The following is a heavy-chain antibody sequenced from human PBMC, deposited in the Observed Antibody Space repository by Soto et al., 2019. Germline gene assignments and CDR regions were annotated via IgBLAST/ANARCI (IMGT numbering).Heavy chain of an antibody. V-gene: IGHV3-23*01. CDR3: AKEGAYYYDSSGYLLLGY. J-gene: IGHJ4*02. CDR2: ISGSGGST. D-gene: IGHD3-22*01. Sequence: GGSLRLSCAASGFTFSSYAMSWVRQAPGKGLEWVSAISGSGGSTYYADSVKGRFTISRDNSKNTLYLQMNSLRAEDTAVYYCAKEGAYYYDSSGYLLLGYWGQGTLVTVSS. CDR1: GFTFSSYA.